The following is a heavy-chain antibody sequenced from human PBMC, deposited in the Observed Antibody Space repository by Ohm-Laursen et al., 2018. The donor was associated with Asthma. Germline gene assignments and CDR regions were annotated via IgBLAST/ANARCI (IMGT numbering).Heavy chain of an antibody. CDR1: GFTFRSYA. D-gene: IGHD3-3*01. Sequence: RSLRLSCAASGFTFRSYAMHWVRQAPGKGLEWVAVGGSYYDGGLKYYADSVNGRFTVSRDDSKNTLYLQMNSLRPDDTAVYYCARDVMEWYLPAFGFWGQGTLVTVSS. V-gene: IGHV3-30-3*01. J-gene: IGHJ4*02. CDR2: GGSYYDGGLK. CDR3: ARDVMEWYLPAFGF.